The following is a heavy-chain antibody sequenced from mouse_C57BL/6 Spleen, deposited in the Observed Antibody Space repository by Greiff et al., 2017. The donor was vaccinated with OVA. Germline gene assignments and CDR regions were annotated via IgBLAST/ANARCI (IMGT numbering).Heavy chain of an antibody. CDR3: TRRGYYGNYYFDY. Sequence: VQLQQSGTVLARPGASVKMSCKTSGYTFTSYWMHWVKQRPGQGLEWIGAIYPGNSDTSYNQKFKGKAKLTAVTSASTAYMELSSLTNEDSAVYYCTRRGYYGNYYFDYWGQGTTLTVSS. V-gene: IGHV1-5*01. CDR1: GYTFTSYW. J-gene: IGHJ2*01. CDR2: IYPGNSDT. D-gene: IGHD2-1*01.